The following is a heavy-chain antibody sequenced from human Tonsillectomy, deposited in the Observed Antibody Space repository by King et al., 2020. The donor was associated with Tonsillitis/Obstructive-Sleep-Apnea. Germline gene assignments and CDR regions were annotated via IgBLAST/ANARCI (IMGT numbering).Heavy chain of an antibody. D-gene: IGHD2-8*02. V-gene: IGHV3-23*04. J-gene: IGHJ5*02. CDR2: ISGSGDST. CDR1: GFTLSSFA. CDR3: AKMPKQLLVPVWFDP. Sequence: VQLVESGGGLVQPGGYLRLSCAASGFTLSSFAMNWVRQAPGKGLEWVSVISGSGDSTYYADSVKGRFTISRDNSKNTLYLQMNSLRAEDTAVYYCAKMPKQLLVPVWFDPGGLGTLVTVSS.